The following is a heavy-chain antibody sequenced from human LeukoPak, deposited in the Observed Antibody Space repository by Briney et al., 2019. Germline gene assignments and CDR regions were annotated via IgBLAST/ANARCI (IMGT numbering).Heavy chain of an antibody. V-gene: IGHV3-7*01. J-gene: IGHJ4*02. CDR3: ATYGLVQGDNDY. Sequence: TGGSLRLSCATSGFTFNKFWMTWVRQAPGKGPEWVANIKQDGSEKYYVDSVKGRFTISRDNAKNSLSLQMNGLRAEDTAIYYCATYGLVQGDNDYWGQGTLVTVSS. D-gene: IGHD6-19*01. CDR1: GFTFNKFW. CDR2: IKQDGSEK.